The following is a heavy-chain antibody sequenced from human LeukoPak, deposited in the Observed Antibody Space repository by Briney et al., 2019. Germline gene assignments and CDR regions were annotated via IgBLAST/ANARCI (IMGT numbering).Heavy chain of an antibody. CDR2: IRDTIM. CDR3: GTMRY. J-gene: IGHJ4*02. V-gene: IGHV3-48*01. Sequence: PGRSLRLSCAASGFSFSEYSIMWVRQAPGRELEWVSYIRDTIMYYADSVKGRFTISRDNSKNTLYLQMNSLRAEDTAVYYCGTMRYWGQGTLVTVSS. CDR1: GFSFSEYS. D-gene: IGHD2-2*01.